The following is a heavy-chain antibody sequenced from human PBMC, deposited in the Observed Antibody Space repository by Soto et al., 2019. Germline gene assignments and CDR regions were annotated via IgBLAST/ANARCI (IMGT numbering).Heavy chain of an antibody. CDR3: AKDSRLRFYGMDV. CDR2: ISWNSGTI. D-gene: IGHD5-12*01. J-gene: IGHJ6*02. Sequence: GGSLRLSCAASGFGFDGYAMHWVRQAPGKGLEWVSGISWNSGTIAYADSVKGRFTISRDNAKNSLYLQMNSLRVEDTALYYCAKDSRLRFYGMDVWGQGTTVTVSS. V-gene: IGHV3-9*01. CDR1: GFGFDGYA.